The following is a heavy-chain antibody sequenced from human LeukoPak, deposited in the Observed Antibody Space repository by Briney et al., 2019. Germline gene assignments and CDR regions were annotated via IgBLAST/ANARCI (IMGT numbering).Heavy chain of an antibody. Sequence: PGGSLRLSCAASGFTFSSYSMNWVRQAPGRGLESVSGISYNGDGSYYANSVKGRFTISRDNSKKTLYLQVGSLIVEDMGVYYCARGHFWSGYTYQDYFYYMDVWGKGTAVTVSS. V-gene: IGHV3-64*01. CDR1: GFTFSSYS. CDR3: ARGHFWSGYTYQDYFYYMDV. CDR2: ISYNGDGS. J-gene: IGHJ6*03. D-gene: IGHD3-3*02.